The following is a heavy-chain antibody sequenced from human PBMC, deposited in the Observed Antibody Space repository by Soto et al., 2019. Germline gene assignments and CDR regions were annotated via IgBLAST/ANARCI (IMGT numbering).Heavy chain of an antibody. CDR1: GFSLRSYW. CDR2: IKHDGTEK. CDR3: ARTNVYDH. D-gene: IGHD3-22*01. V-gene: IGHV3-7*03. Sequence: GGSLRLSCAASGFSLRSYWMNWVRQAPGKGLEWVANIKHDGTEKYYVDSVKGRFTISRDDAKNSLYLQMNSLRAEDTAVYYCARTNVYDHWGRGTLVTVS. J-gene: IGHJ4*02.